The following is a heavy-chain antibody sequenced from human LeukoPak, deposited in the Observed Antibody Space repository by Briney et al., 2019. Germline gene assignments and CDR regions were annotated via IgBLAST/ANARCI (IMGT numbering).Heavy chain of an antibody. CDR3: ARGTCVLTTVTTLRDY. CDR1: GYTFTGYY. D-gene: IGHD4-17*01. V-gene: IGHV1-2*02. J-gene: IGHJ4*02. Sequence: ASVKVSCKASGYTFTGYYMHWVRQAPGQGLEWMGWINPNSGGTNYAQKFQGRVTMTRDTSISTAYMELSRLRSDDTAVYYCARGTCVLTTVTTLRDYWGQGTLVTVSS. CDR2: INPNSGGT.